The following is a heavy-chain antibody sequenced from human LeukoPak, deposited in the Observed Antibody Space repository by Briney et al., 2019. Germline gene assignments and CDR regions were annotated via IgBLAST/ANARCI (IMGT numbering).Heavy chain of an antibody. CDR3: ARVPSDDDFWSGYLPYFDY. D-gene: IGHD3-3*01. V-gene: IGHV4-34*01. CDR2: INHSGST. J-gene: IGHJ4*02. CDR1: GGSFSGYY. Sequence: PSETLSLTCAVYGGSFSGYYWSWIRQPPGKGLEWIGEINHSGSTNYNPSLKSRVTISVDTSKNQFSLKLSSVAAADTAVYYCARVPSDDDFWSGYLPYFDYWGQGNLVTVSS.